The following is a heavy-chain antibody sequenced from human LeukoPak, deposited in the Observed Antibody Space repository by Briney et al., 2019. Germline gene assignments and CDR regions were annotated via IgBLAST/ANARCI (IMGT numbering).Heavy chain of an antibody. J-gene: IGHJ3*02. CDR1: GGSLSSYY. V-gene: IGHV4-59*01. Sequence: SETLSLTCTVSGGSLSSYYWSWIRQPPGKGLEWIGYIYYSGSTNYNPSLKSRVTISVDTSKNQFSLKLSSVTAADTAVYYCARVSGGSGSYYSQSDAFDIWGQGTMVTVSS. CDR2: IYYSGST. CDR3: ARVSGGSGSYYSQSDAFDI. D-gene: IGHD3-10*01.